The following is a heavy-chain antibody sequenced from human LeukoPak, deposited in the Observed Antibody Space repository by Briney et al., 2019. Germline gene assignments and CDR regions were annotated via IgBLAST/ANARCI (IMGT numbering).Heavy chain of an antibody. J-gene: IGHJ4*02. D-gene: IGHD3-10*01. CDR2: INSDGGT. Sequence: PGGSLRLSCADSGFTVSSSYMSWVRQAPGKGLEWVSVINSDGGTYYADSVKGRFTISRDNSKNTVYLQMNSLRAEDTAVHYCARGGGVHWGQGTLVTVSS. CDR1: GFTVSSSY. CDR3: ARGGGVH. V-gene: IGHV3-53*01.